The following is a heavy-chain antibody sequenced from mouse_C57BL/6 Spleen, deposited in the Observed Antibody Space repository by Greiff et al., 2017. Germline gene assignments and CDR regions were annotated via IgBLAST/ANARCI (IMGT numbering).Heavy chain of an antibody. D-gene: IGHD2-3*01. Sequence: VQLQQSGAELVRPGASVKLSCTASGFNIKDYYMHWVKQRPEKGLEWIGRIDPEDGDTEYAPKFQGKVAMTADTSSNSAYLQLSSLTSEDTAVYYCTIHGYSWFAYWGQGTLVTVSA. CDR1: GFNIKDYY. J-gene: IGHJ3*01. CDR3: TIHGYSWFAY. V-gene: IGHV14-1*01. CDR2: IDPEDGDT.